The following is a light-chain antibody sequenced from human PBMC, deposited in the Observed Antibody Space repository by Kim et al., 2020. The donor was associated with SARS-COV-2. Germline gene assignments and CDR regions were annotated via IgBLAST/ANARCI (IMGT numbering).Light chain of an antibody. CDR3: AGWDDNLNAEV. J-gene: IGLJ3*02. Sequence: GQRVTISCSGRRSNLGTNSVHWYQQFPGTAPEVLIYKNNQRPSGVPDRFSGSKSGTSASLAISGLQSEDEGDYYCAGWDDNLNAEVFGGGTQLTVL. CDR2: KNN. V-gene: IGLV1-44*01. CDR1: RSNLGTNS.